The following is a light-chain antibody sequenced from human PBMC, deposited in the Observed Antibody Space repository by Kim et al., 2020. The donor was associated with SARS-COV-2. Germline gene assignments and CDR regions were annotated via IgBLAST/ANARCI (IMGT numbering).Light chain of an antibody. CDR1: NLGNKN. Sequence: SYELTQPLSVSVALGQTASITCAGDNLGNKNVSWYHQKPGQAPMLVIYQDNNRPSGIPERFSGSNSGNTATLTIWGSQPGDEADYYCQVWGSSTWVFGGGTQLTVL. J-gene: IGLJ3*02. CDR3: QVWGSSTWV. CDR2: QDN. V-gene: IGLV3-1*01.